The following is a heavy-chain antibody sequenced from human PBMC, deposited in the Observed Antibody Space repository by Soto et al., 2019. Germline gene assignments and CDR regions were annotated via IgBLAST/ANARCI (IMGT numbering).Heavy chain of an antibody. CDR1: GYTLTELS. CDR3: ATLSNDFWSGPNNWFDP. V-gene: IGHV1-24*01. J-gene: IGHJ5*02. CDR2: FDPEDGET. D-gene: IGHD3-3*01. Sequence: ASVKVSCKVSGYTLTELSMHWVRQAPGKGLEWMGGFDPEDGETIYAQKFQGRVTMTEDTSTDTAYMELSSLRSEDTAVYYCATLSNDFWSGPNNWFDPWVQGTLVTSPQ.